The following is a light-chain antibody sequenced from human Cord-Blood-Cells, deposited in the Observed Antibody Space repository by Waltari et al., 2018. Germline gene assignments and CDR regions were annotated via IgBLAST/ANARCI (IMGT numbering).Light chain of an antibody. CDR3: QQYNNWPLYT. CDR2: GAS. CDR1: QSVSSN. V-gene: IGKV3-15*01. J-gene: IGKJ2*01. Sequence: EIVMTQSPATLSVSPGERANISCRASQSVSSNLALYQQNPGQAHRLLIYGASTRATGMPARFSGSGSGTEFTLTISSLQSEDFAVYYCQQYNNWPLYTFGQGTKLEIK.